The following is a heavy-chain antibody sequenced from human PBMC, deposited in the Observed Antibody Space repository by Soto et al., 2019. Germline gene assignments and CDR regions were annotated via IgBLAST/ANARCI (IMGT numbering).Heavy chain of an antibody. CDR2: IIPIFGTA. Sequence: QVQLVQSGAEVKKPGSSVKVSCKASGGTFSSYAISWVRQAPGQGLEWMGGIIPIFGTANYAQKFQGRVTITADESTSTAYMGLSSLRSEDTAVYYCARDPVVVVAARYGMDVWGQGTTVTVSS. CDR1: GGTFSSYA. CDR3: ARDPVVVVAARYGMDV. V-gene: IGHV1-69*12. J-gene: IGHJ6*02. D-gene: IGHD2-15*01.